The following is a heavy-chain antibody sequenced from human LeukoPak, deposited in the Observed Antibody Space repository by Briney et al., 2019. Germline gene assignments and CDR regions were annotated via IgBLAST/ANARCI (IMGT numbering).Heavy chain of an antibody. Sequence: PGGSLRLSCAASGFTFSSYGMHWVRQAPGKGLEWVAVISYDGSNKYYADSVKGRFTISRDNSKNTLYLQMNSLRAEDTAVYYCAKDHSNGDYGVDYWGQGTLVTVSS. D-gene: IGHD4-17*01. CDR1: GFTFSSYG. J-gene: IGHJ4*02. V-gene: IGHV3-30*18. CDR2: ISYDGSNK. CDR3: AKDHSNGDYGVDY.